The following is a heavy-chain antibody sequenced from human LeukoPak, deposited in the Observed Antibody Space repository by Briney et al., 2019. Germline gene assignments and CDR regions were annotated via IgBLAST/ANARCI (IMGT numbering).Heavy chain of an antibody. CDR2: IYYSGST. D-gene: IGHD6-13*01. CDR1: GGSISSGGYY. J-gene: IGHJ6*02. Sequence: PSETLSLTCTVSGGSISSGGYYWSWIRQPPGKGLEWIGYIYYSGSTYYNPSLKSRVTISVDTSKNQFSLKLSSVTAADTAVYYCARDNRGSWYVYYYYGMDVWGQGTTVTVSS. V-gene: IGHV4-30-4*08. CDR3: ARDNRGSWYVYYYYGMDV.